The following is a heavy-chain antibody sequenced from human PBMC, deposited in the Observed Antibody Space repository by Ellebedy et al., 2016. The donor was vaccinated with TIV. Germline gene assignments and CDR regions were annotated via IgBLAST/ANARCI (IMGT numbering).Heavy chain of an antibody. CDR3: AHHYSSSWYPVY. CDR1: GFSLSTSGMC. CDR2: IDWDDDE. V-gene: IGHV2-70*12. Sequence: SGPTLVKPTQTLTLTCTFSGFSLSTSGMCVSWIRQPSGKALEWLARIDWDDDEFYSTSLKSRLTITKDTSKNQVVLTMTNMDPVDTATYYCAHHYSSSWYPVYWGQGTLVTVSS. J-gene: IGHJ4*02. D-gene: IGHD6-13*01.